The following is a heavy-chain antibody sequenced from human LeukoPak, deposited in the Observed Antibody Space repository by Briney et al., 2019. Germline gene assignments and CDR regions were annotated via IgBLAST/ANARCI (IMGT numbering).Heavy chain of an antibody. CDR1: GFTFSSYA. J-gene: IGHJ5*02. D-gene: IGHD3-22*01. V-gene: IGHV3-30-3*01. CDR2: ISYDGSNK. CDR3: AREPRGVVVIPRFDP. Sequence: PGRSLRLSCAASGFTFSSYAMHWVRQAPGKGLEWGAVISYDGSNKYYADSVKGRFTISRDNSKNTLYLQMNSLRAEDTAVYYCAREPRGVVVIPRFDPWGQGTLVTVSS.